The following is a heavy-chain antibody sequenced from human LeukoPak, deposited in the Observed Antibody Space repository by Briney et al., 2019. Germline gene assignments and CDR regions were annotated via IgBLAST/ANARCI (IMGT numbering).Heavy chain of an antibody. V-gene: IGHV3-33*01. D-gene: IGHD3-3*01. J-gene: IGHJ4*02. Sequence: PGGSLRLSCAASGFTFSSYGMHWVRQAPGKGLEWVAVIWYDGSNKYYADSVKGRFTISRDNSKNTLCLQMNSLRAEDTAVYYCARGKVLRFLEWSNHFDYWGQGTLVTVSS. CDR2: IWYDGSNK. CDR3: ARGKVLRFLEWSNHFDY. CDR1: GFTFSSYG.